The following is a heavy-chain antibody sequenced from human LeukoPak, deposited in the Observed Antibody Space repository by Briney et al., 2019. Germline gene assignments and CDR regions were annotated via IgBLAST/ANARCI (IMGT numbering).Heavy chain of an antibody. CDR1: GFTFTSHG. Sequence: GASVKVSCKASGFTFTSHGISWVRQAPGQGLEWMGWISAYYGNTNYAQKLQGRVTMTTDTSTSTAYMELRSLRSDDTAVYYSAGDRRTPSDILPGYWDNWFDPWAREPWSPSPQ. V-gene: IGHV1-18*01. CDR2: ISAYYGNT. D-gene: IGHD3-9*01. CDR3: AGDRRTPSDILPGYWDNWFDP. J-gene: IGHJ5*02.